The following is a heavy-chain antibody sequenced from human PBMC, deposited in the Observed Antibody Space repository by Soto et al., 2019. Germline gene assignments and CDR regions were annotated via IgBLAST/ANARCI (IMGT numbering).Heavy chain of an antibody. D-gene: IGHD2-8*01. CDR1: GFTFSSYG. V-gene: IGHV3-33*01. J-gene: IGHJ4*02. CDR3: ARGHCTNGVCYTGGIGY. CDR2: IWYDGSNK. Sequence: QVQLVESGGGVVQPGRSLRLSCAASGFTFSSYGMHWVRQAPGKGLEWVAVIWYDGSNKYYADSVKGRFTISRDNSKNTLYLQMNSLRPEDTAVYYCARGHCTNGVCYTGGIGYWGQGTLVTVSS.